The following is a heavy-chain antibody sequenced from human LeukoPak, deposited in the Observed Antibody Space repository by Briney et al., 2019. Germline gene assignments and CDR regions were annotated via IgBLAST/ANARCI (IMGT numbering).Heavy chain of an antibody. CDR3: ARGPTYKYYYDSSGYDAFDI. J-gene: IGHJ3*02. D-gene: IGHD3-22*01. CDR2: IYYSGST. Sequence: PSETLSLTCTVSGGSISSYYWSWIRQPPGKGLEWIGYIYYSGSTNYNPSLESRVTISVDTSKNQFSLKLSSVTAADTAVFYCARGPTYKYYYDSSGYDAFDIWGQGTMVTVSS. V-gene: IGHV4-59*01. CDR1: GGSISSYY.